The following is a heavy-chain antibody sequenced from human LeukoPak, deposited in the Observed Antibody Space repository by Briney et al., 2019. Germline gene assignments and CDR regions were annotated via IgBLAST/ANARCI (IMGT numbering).Heavy chain of an antibody. D-gene: IGHD3-3*01. CDR1: GYTFTGHY. CDR2: INPSAGST. J-gene: IGHJ4*02. V-gene: IGHV1-46*01. Sequence: GGSVKVSCRASGYTFTGHYMHWVRQAPGQGLEWMGIINPSAGSTSYPQKFQGRVTMTRDTSTSTVYMELSSLRSEDTAVYYCAAPGASGFVGNFWSGPLDFWGQGTLVTVSS. CDR3: AAPGASGFVGNFWSGPLDF.